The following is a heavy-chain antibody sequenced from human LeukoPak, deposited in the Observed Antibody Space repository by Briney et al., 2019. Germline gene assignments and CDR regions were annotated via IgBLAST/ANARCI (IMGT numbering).Heavy chain of an antibody. Sequence: RASVKVSCKASGYTFTGYYMHWVRQAPGQGLEWMGWINPNSGGTNYAQKFQGRVTMTRDTSISTAYMELSRLRSDDTAVYYCARDGVDVVVVAATITVDYWGQGTLVTVSS. D-gene: IGHD2-15*01. CDR2: INPNSGGT. J-gene: IGHJ4*02. V-gene: IGHV1-2*02. CDR3: ARDGVDVVVVAATITVDY. CDR1: GYTFTGYY.